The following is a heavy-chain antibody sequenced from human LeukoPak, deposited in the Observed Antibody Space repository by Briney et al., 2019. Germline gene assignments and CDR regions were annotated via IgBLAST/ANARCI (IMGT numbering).Heavy chain of an antibody. V-gene: IGHV3-7*01. J-gene: IGHJ4*02. CDR3: ARPGVGFDY. CDR1: GFTFSTYW. Sequence: GGSLRLSCAGSGFTFSTYWMSWVRQAPGKGLDWVANIKQDGTDKYYVDSVKGRFTISRDNAKNTVYLQMNSLRAEDTAVYYCARPGVGFDYWGQGALVTVSS. CDR2: IKQDGTDK.